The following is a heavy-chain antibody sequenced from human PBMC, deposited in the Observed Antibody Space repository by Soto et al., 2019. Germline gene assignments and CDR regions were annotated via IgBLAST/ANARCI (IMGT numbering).Heavy chain of an antibody. D-gene: IGHD2-15*01. V-gene: IGHV3-53*01. Sequence: GGSLRLSCAASGFTVSSNYMSRVRQAPGKGLEWVSVIYSGGSTYYADSVKGRFTISRDNSKNTLYLQMNSLRAEDTAVYYCARASRSAPSGIKDPPSYYGMDVWGQGTTVTVSS. CDR1: GFTVSSNY. CDR2: IYSGGST. CDR3: ARASRSAPSGIKDPPSYYGMDV. J-gene: IGHJ6*02.